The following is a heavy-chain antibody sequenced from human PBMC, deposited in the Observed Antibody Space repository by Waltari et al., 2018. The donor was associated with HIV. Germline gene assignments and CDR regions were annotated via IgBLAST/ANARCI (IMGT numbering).Heavy chain of an antibody. CDR1: AHPLTIYG. J-gene: IGHJ4*02. CDR3: ARSPPQYDSSGYYCDY. V-gene: IGHV1-18*01. CDR2: ISAHNGNT. D-gene: IGHD3-22*01. Sequence: DQMEQSGAELQKPRASVQVSCKASAHPLTIYGITWVRQAPGQGLEWMGWISAHNGNTNYAQKFQGRVTMTTDTSTSTAYMELRSLRSDDTAVYYCARSPPQYDSSGYYCDYWGQGTLVTVSS.